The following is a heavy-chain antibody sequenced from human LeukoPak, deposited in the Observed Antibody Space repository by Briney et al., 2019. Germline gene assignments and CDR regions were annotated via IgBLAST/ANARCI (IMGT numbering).Heavy chain of an antibody. CDR1: GYSISSGYY. CDR2: IYHSGSP. J-gene: IGHJ4*02. Sequence: SETLSLTCTVSGYSISSGYYWGWIRQPPGKGLEWIGRIYHSGSPYYNPSLKSRVTISVDTSKNQFSLKLSSVTAADTAVYYCATEGVWGGGADYWGQGTLVTVSS. D-gene: IGHD3-16*01. V-gene: IGHV4-38-2*02. CDR3: ATEGVWGGGADY.